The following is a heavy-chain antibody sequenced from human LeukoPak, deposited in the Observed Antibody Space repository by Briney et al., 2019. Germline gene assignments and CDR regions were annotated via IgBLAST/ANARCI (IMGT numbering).Heavy chain of an antibody. Sequence: PGGSLRLSCAASGFSFSDYYMSWIRQAPGKGLECISYINMRGTSMYYADSVKGRFTISRDNAKNSLFLQMNSLRGEDTAVYYCARGYGYIDLWGRGTLVTVSS. CDR2: INMRGTSM. V-gene: IGHV3-11*01. CDR1: GFSFSDYY. CDR3: ARGYGYIDL. J-gene: IGHJ2*01.